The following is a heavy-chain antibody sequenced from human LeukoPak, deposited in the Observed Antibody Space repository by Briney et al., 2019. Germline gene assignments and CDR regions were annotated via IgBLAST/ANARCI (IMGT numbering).Heavy chain of an antibody. CDR2: IYYSGST. Sequence: SETLSLTCTVSGGSISSYYWSWIRQPPGKGLEWIGYIYYSGSTNYNPSLKSRVTISVDTSKNQFSLKLSSVTAADTAVYYCAGDYYYDSSDAFDIWGQGTMVTVSS. V-gene: IGHV4-59*01. D-gene: IGHD3-22*01. CDR3: AGDYYYDSSDAFDI. CDR1: GGSISSYY. J-gene: IGHJ3*02.